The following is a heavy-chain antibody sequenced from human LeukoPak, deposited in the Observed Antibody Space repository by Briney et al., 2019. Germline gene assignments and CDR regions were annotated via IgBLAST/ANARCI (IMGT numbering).Heavy chain of an antibody. CDR3: AKYCSGVGCHSGLDY. D-gene: IGHD2-15*01. J-gene: IGHJ4*02. Sequence: PGGSLRLSCAASGFTFGDYGMNWVRQPPGKGLEWVSTITGSGDSTYYADSMRGRFTISRDNSKNTLYLQMNSLRAEDTAIYYCAKYCSGVGCHSGLDYWGQGTLVTVSS. V-gene: IGHV3-23*01. CDR1: GFTFGDYG. CDR2: ITGSGDST.